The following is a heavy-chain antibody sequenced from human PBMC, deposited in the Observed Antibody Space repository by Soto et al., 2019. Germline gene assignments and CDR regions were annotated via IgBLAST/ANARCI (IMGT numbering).Heavy chain of an antibody. CDR2: ISGSGGST. Sequence: GGSLRLSCAASGFTFSSYAMSWVRQAPGKGLEWVSAISGSGGSTYYADSVKGRFTISRDNSKNTLYLQMNSLRAEDTAVYYCAKPPYYDILTGYYFDYWGQGTLVTVSS. V-gene: IGHV3-23*01. J-gene: IGHJ4*02. CDR1: GFTFSSYA. CDR3: AKPPYYDILTGYYFDY. D-gene: IGHD3-9*01.